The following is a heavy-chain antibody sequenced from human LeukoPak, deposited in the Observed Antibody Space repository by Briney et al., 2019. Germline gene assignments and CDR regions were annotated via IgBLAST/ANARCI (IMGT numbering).Heavy chain of an antibody. V-gene: IGHV3-43D*03. CDR1: GFTFDDYA. CDR3: AKDAMGVTEGFYFDS. J-gene: IGHJ4*02. D-gene: IGHD1-14*01. Sequence: GGSLRLSRAASGFTFDDYAMHWVRQTPGKGLEWVSLISWDGHTTDYTDSVKGRFIISRDNSKNSLFLQMNSLTMEDTAFYYCAKDAMGVTEGFYFDSWGQGTLVPVSS. CDR2: ISWDGHTT.